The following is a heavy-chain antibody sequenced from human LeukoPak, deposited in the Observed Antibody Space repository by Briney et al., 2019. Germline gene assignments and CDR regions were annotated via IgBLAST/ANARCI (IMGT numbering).Heavy chain of an antibody. J-gene: IGHJ5*02. CDR2: IRNKADSYTT. CDR1: GFTFSDHY. CDR3: ARSCGTCSIDP. Sequence: GGSLRLSCAASGFTFSDHYMDWVRQAPGSGLEWVGRIRNKADSYTTEYAASVKGRFTISRDDSKNSVYLQMNSLKTEDTALYYCARSCGTCSIDPWGQGTLVTVSS. V-gene: IGHV3-72*01. D-gene: IGHD2-15*01.